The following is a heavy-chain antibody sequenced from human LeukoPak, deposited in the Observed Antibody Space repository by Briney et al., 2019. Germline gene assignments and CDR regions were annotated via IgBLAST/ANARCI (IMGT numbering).Heavy chain of an antibody. Sequence: GESLKISCQGSGYSFTSYWIGWVRQMPGKGLEWMGIIYPGDSDTRYSPSFQGQVTISADKSISTAYLQWSSLKASDTAMYYCARSRDDYYDSSTIGYWGRGTLVTVSS. CDR1: GYSFTSYW. D-gene: IGHD3-22*01. J-gene: IGHJ4*02. V-gene: IGHV5-51*01. CDR3: ARSRDDYYDSSTIGY. CDR2: IYPGDSDT.